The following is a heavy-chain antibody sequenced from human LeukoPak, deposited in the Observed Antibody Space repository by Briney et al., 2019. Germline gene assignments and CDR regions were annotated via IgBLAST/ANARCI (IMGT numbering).Heavy chain of an antibody. V-gene: IGHV1-46*01. Sequence: ASVKVSCKASGYTFTSHWIQWLRQAPGQGLEWMGLINPSDGSIAYAHRFQGRVTMTRDTSASIVYMDLSSLRSEDTAAYYCAKAPRNSSTMLDYWGQGTLLTVSS. CDR1: GYTFTSHW. D-gene: IGHD6-13*01. J-gene: IGHJ4*02. CDR2: INPSDGSI. CDR3: AKAPRNSSTMLDY.